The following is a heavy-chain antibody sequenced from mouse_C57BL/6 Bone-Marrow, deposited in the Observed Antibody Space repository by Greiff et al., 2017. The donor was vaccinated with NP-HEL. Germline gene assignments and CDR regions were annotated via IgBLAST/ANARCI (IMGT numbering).Heavy chain of an antibody. CDR3: ARGLLWLRRRDYYAMDY. J-gene: IGHJ4*01. CDR2: IHPNSGST. Sequence: VQLQQPGAELVKPGASVKLSCKASGYTFTSYWMHWVKQRPGQGLEWIGMIHPNSGSTNYNEKFKSKATLTVDKSSSTAYMQLSSLTSEDSVVYYCARGLLWLRRRDYYAMDYWGQGTSVTVSS. D-gene: IGHD2-2*01. CDR1: GYTFTSYW. V-gene: IGHV1-64*01.